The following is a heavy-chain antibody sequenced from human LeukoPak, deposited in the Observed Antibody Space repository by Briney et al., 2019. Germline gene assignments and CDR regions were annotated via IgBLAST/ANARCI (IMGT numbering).Heavy chain of an antibody. CDR3: ARGKTDFWSEDYYYYMDV. Sequence: ASVKVSCKASEYTFTSYDINWVRQATGQGLEGMGWMNPNSGNTGYAQKFQGRVTMTRNTSISTAYMELSSLRSGDTAVYYCARGKTDFWSEDYYYYMDVWGKGTTVTVSS. V-gene: IGHV1-8*01. D-gene: IGHD3-3*01. J-gene: IGHJ6*03. CDR2: MNPNSGNT. CDR1: EYTFTSYD.